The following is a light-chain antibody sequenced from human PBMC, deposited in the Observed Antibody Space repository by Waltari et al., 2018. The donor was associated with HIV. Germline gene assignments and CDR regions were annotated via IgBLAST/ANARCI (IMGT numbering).Light chain of an antibody. Sequence: QSALTQPRSVSGSPGQSVTISCTGTSSDVGTYNYVPWYQQHPGKAPKRMIYDVNKRPSGVPDRFSGSKSGNTASLTISGLQADDEADYYCCSYAGSYTWVFGGGTKLTVL. CDR1: SSDVGTYNY. CDR3: CSYAGSYTWV. V-gene: IGLV2-11*01. J-gene: IGLJ3*02. CDR2: DVN.